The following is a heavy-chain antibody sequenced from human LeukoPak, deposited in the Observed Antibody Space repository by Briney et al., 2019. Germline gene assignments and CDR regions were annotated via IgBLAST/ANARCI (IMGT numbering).Heavy chain of an antibody. Sequence: TSETLSLTCAVYGGSFSGYYWSWIRQPPGKELEWIGEINHSGSTNYNPSLKSRVTISVDTSKNQFSLQLRSVTAADTAVYYCARQDPQTTVPEGMDVWGQGTTVTVSS. J-gene: IGHJ6*02. CDR3: ARQDPQTTVPEGMDV. V-gene: IGHV4-34*01. D-gene: IGHD4-17*01. CDR1: GGSFSGYY. CDR2: INHSGST.